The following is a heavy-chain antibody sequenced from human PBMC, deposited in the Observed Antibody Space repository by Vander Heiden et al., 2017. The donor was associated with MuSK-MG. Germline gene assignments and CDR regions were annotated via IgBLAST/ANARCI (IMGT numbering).Heavy chain of an antibody. D-gene: IGHD3-22*01. Sequence: EVQLVESGGGLVKPGGSLIPCCAASGFTFSSSSMNCVRQAPGKGLEWVSSISSSSSYIYYAASVNGRVTISRDNAKNSLYLQMNSLRAEETAVYYCARGRPPYDDSSGYIGLPDYWGQGTLVTVFS. V-gene: IGHV3-21*03. CDR1: GFTFSSSS. J-gene: IGHJ4*02. CDR2: ISSSSSYI. CDR3: ARGRPPYDDSSGYIGLPDY.